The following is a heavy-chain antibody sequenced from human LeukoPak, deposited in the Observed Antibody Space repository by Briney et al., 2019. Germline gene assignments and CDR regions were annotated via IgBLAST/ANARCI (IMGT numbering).Heavy chain of an antibody. J-gene: IGHJ4*02. CDR3: ASSEYSSSSPDY. D-gene: IGHD6-6*01. CDR2: IYYSGST. CDR1: GGSISSYY. V-gene: IGHV4-59*01. Sequence: SETLSLTCTVAGGSISSYYWSWIRQPPGRGLEWIGYIYYSGSTNYNPSLKSRVTISVDTSKNQFSLKLSSVTAADTAVYYCASSEYSSSSPDYWGQGTLVTVSS.